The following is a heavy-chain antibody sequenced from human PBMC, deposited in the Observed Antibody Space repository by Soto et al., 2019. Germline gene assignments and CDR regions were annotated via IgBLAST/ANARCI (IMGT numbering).Heavy chain of an antibody. V-gene: IGHV4-30-4*01. Sequence: TSETLSLTCTVSGGSISSGDYYWSWIRQPPGKGLEGIGYIYYSGSTYYNPSLKSRVTISVDTSKNQFSLKLSSVTAADTAVYYCAREDYYDSSGSQIGWFDPWGQGTLVTVSS. CDR1: GGSISSGDYY. D-gene: IGHD3-22*01. CDR2: IYYSGST. J-gene: IGHJ5*02. CDR3: AREDYYDSSGSQIGWFDP.